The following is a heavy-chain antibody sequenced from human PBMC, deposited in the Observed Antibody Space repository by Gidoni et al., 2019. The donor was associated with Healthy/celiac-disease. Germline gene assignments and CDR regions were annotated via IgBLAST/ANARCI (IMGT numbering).Heavy chain of an antibody. CDR1: GFTFSSYA. V-gene: IGHV3-23*04. CDR3: AKDASDSSPPEYFQH. D-gene: IGHD2-15*01. Sequence: EVQLVESGGALVQTGGSLRLPCAASGFTFSSYAISWIRQAPGKGLEWVSAVSGGGGSTYYADSVKGRFTISRDNSKNTLYLQMNSLRAEDTAVYYCAKDASDSSPPEYFQHWGQGTLVTVSS. J-gene: IGHJ1*01. CDR2: VSGGGGST.